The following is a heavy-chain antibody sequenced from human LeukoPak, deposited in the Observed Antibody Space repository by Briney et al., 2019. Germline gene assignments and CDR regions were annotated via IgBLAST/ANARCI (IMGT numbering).Heavy chain of an antibody. CDR3: VKDEWSGEIYVGY. Sequence: GGSLRLSCSASGFTFSSYAMHWVRQAPGKGLEYVSAISSNGGSTYYADSVKGRFTISRDNSKNTLYLQMSSLRAEDTAVYYCVKDEWSGEIYVGYWGQGTLVTVSS. D-gene: IGHD3-10*01. J-gene: IGHJ4*02. V-gene: IGHV3-64D*06. CDR1: GFTFSSYA. CDR2: ISSNGGST.